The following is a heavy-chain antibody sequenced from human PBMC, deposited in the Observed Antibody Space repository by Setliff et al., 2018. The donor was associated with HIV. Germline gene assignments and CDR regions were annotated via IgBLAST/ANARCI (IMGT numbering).Heavy chain of an antibody. D-gene: IGHD3-22*01. CDR2: IYTRGSV. J-gene: IGHJ4*02. CDR3: ARQAYHDSGYYLEH. V-gene: IGHV4-61*02. CDR1: GDFISSGNFH. Sequence: KTSETLSLTCTVSGDFISSGNFHWNWIRQPAGKGPEWIGLIYTRGSVSYNPSLMSRVTISADTPKNQFSLKLSSVTAADTALYYCARQAYHDSGYYLEHWGQGTLVTVSS.